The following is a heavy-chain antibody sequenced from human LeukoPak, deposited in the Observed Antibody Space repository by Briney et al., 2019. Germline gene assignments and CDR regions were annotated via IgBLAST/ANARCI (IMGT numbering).Heavy chain of an antibody. CDR2: IYSGGST. V-gene: IGHV3-53*01. CDR3: ARDYGVAEGY. D-gene: IGHD6-19*01. CDR1: GFTFDDYG. Sequence: GSLRLSCAASGFTFDDYGMSWVRQAPGKGLEWVSVIYSGGSTHYADSVKGRFTISRDNSKNTLYLQMNSLRAEDTAVYYCARDYGVAEGYWGQGTLVTVSS. J-gene: IGHJ4*02.